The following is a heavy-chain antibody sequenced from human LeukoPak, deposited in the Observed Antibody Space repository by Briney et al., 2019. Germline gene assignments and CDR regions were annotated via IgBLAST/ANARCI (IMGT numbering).Heavy chain of an antibody. Sequence: PGGSLRLSCEASGFSLVYYSMNWVRQAPGKGLEWVSSISRNSGYIFYADAVQGRFTTSRYNAKNSLYLQMNSLRAEDTAVYYCARFPEGDANWAIDFWGPGILVTVSS. D-gene: IGHD1-1*01. CDR1: GFSLVYYS. CDR2: ISRNSGYI. V-gene: IGHV3-21*01. J-gene: IGHJ4*02. CDR3: ARFPEGDANWAIDF.